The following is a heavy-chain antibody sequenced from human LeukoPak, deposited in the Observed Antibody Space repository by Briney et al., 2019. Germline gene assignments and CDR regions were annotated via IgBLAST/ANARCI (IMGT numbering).Heavy chain of an antibody. Sequence: GGSLGLSCAASGFTFSSYSMNWVRQAPGKGLEWVSSISSSSSYIYYADSVKGRFTISRDNAKNSLYLQMNSLRAEDTAVYYCARDLTVATICVFDYWGQGTLVTVSS. V-gene: IGHV3-21*01. CDR2: ISSSSSYI. J-gene: IGHJ4*02. CDR1: GFTFSSYS. D-gene: IGHD5-12*01. CDR3: ARDLTVATICVFDY.